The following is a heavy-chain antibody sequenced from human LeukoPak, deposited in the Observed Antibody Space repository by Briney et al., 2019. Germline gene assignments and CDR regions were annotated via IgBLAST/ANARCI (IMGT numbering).Heavy chain of an antibody. V-gene: IGHV3-7*01. D-gene: IGHD1-26*01. CDR2: INQDGSEK. CDR1: GFTFRSYW. CDR3: ANAYSGSSDY. J-gene: IGHJ4*02. Sequence: GGSLRLSCAASGFTFRSYWMSWVRQAPGKGLEWVANINQDGSEKYYVDSVKGRFTISRDNAENSLYLQMNSLRVGDTAVYYCANAYSGSSDYWGQGTLVTVSS.